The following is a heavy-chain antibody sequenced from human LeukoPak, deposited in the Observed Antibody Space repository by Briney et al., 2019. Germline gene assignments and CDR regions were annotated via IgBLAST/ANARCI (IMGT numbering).Heavy chain of an antibody. CDR2: INHSGST. CDR3: ARSTPVVTPFYYYSSSYMDV. Sequence: SETLSLTCAVYGGSFSGYYWSWIRQPPGKGLEWIGEINHSGSTNYNPSLKSRVTISVDTSKHQSSLKLSSLTAADTAVYYCARSTPVVTPFYYYSSSYMDVWGKGTPVTVSS. J-gene: IGHJ6*03. V-gene: IGHV4-34*01. CDR1: GGSFSGYY. D-gene: IGHD3-22*01.